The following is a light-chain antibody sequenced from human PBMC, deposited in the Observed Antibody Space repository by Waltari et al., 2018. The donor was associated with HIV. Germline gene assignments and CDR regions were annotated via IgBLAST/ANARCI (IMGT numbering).Light chain of an antibody. Sequence: YVLTQPPSVSVAPGTPATLTCGGDRIGTKSVHRYQQKSGQAPQLIIYYDSDRPSGIPERFSGSNSGSTATLTISRVEAGDEADYYCEVWDETRNHVVFGGGTKLFAL. CDR2: YDS. CDR3: EVWDETRNHVV. CDR1: RIGTKS. J-gene: IGLJ2*01. V-gene: IGLV3-21*04.